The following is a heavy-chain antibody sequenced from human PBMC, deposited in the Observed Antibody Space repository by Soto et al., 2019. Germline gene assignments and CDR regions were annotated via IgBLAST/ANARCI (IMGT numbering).Heavy chain of an antibody. D-gene: IGHD2-2*01. Sequence: QVQLVQSGAEVKKPGASVKVSCKASGYTFTSYGISWVRQAPGQGLEWMGWISADNGNTNYAQKLQGRATMTTDTSTSTAYMELRSLRSDDTAVYYCAPDCSSTTCYPWNWFDPWGQGTLVTVSS. J-gene: IGHJ5*02. CDR1: GYTFTSYG. V-gene: IGHV1-18*01. CDR2: ISADNGNT. CDR3: APDCSSTTCYPWNWFDP.